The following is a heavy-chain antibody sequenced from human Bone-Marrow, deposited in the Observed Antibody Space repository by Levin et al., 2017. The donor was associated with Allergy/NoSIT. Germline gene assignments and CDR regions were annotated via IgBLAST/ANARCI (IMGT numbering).Heavy chain of an antibody. V-gene: IGHV3-49*03. Sequence: SCTASGFTFGDYAMSWFRQAPGKGLEWVGFIRSKAYGGTTEYAASVKGRFTISRDDSKSIAYLQMNSLKTEDTAVYYCTRAYYYGSGSLPYYYMDVWGKGTTVTVSS. CDR1: GFTFGDYA. CDR3: TRAYYYGSGSLPYYYMDV. J-gene: IGHJ6*03. CDR2: IRSKAYGGTT. D-gene: IGHD3-10*01.